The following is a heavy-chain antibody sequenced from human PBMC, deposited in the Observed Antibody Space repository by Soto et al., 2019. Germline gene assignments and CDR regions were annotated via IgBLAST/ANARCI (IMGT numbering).Heavy chain of an antibody. CDR2: INGGNGNT. J-gene: IGHJ4*02. V-gene: IGHV1-3*01. CDR3: ARSSLLPYFDY. D-gene: IGHD2-15*01. Sequence: QVQLVQSGAEVNKPGASVKVSCKASGYSFTTYAMHWVRQAPRQRLEWLGWINGGNGNTKYSQKFQGRVTITRDTSASTAHMELSSLRSEDTAVYYCARSSLLPYFDYWGQGTLVTVSS. CDR1: GYSFTTYA.